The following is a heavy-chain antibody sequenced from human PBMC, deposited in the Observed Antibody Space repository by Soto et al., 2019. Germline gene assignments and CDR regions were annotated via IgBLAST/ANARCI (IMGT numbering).Heavy chain of an antibody. CDR2: FDPEDGET. CDR1: GYTLTELS. D-gene: IGHD3-3*01. V-gene: IGHV1-24*01. CDR3: ATGLERYDDFSRRANPNWFDP. J-gene: IGHJ5*02. Sequence: ASVKVSCKVSGYTLTELSMHWVRQAPGKGLEWMGGFDPEDGETIYAQRFQGRVTMTEDTSTDTAYMELSSLRSEDTAVYYCATGLERYDDFSRRANPNWFDPWGQGTLVTVSS.